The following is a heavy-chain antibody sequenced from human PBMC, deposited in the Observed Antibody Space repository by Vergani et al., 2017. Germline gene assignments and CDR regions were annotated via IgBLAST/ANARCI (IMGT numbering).Heavy chain of an antibody. CDR3: GRGSDNYN. J-gene: IGHJ4*02. V-gene: IGHV3-23*01. D-gene: IGHD5-24*01. CDR1: GFTFSSHA. Sequence: EVQLLQSEGAVVQPGGSLRLSCVASGFTFSSHAMSWVRQGHGQGLEWVSSIKNTDDSTHYADSVKGRFTISRDKSKNILYLQLNSLRIEDTAVYYCGRGSDNYNWGQGTLVTVSS. CDR2: IKNTDDST.